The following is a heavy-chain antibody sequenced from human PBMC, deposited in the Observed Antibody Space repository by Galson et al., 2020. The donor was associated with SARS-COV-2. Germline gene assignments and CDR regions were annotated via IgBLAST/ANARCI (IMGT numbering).Heavy chain of an antibody. D-gene: IGHD5-12*01. CDR1: GFTFDDYA. J-gene: IGHJ4*02. CDR3: AKGVDIVATISYYFDY. V-gene: IGHV3-9*01. CDR2: ISWNSGSI. Sequence: SLKISCAASGFTFDDYAMHWVRQAPGKGLEWVSGISWNSGSIGYADSVKGRFTISRDNAKNSLYLQMNSLRAEDTALYYCAKGVDIVATISYYFDYWGQGTLVTVSS.